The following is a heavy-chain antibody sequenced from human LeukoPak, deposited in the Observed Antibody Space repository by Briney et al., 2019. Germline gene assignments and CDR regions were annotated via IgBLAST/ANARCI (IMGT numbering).Heavy chain of an antibody. J-gene: IGHJ3*02. CDR3: ASIHYGSRSYAFDI. V-gene: IGHV1-2*02. CDR1: GYTFTVYY. CDR2: INPNSGGT. Sequence: ASVKVSFKASGYTFTVYYMHWVRQAPGQGLEWMGWINPNSGGTNYAQKFQGRVTMTRDTSISTAYMELSRLRSDDTAVYYCASIHYGSRSYAFDIWGQGTMVTVSS. D-gene: IGHD3-10*01.